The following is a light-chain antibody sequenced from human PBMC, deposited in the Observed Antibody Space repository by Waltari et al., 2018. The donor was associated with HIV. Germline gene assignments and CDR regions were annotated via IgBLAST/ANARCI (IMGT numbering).Light chain of an antibody. Sequence: QSALTQPASVSGSPGQSITFSCTGSNGDVGAFNYVSWLQHHPGKAPKLLIFEVTKRPAGVSHRFSGSKSGDTAALSISGLQAEDEAIYYCSSYTTLNTVIVGGGTKLTVL. CDR3: SSYTTLNTVI. CDR2: EVT. CDR1: NGDVGAFNY. J-gene: IGLJ2*01. V-gene: IGLV2-14*01.